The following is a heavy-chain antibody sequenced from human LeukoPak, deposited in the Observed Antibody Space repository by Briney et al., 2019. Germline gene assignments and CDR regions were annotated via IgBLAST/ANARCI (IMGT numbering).Heavy chain of an antibody. Sequence: GRSLRLSCAASGFTFSSYGMHWVREAPGKGLVWVAVISYDGSNKYYADSVKGRFTISRDNSKNTLYLQMNSLRAEDTALYYCAREVANYYGSGSYYGETDYWGQGTLVTVSS. CDR3: AREVANYYGSGSYYGETDY. J-gene: IGHJ4*02. CDR2: ISYDGSNK. CDR1: GFTFSSYG. D-gene: IGHD3-10*01. V-gene: IGHV3-30*03.